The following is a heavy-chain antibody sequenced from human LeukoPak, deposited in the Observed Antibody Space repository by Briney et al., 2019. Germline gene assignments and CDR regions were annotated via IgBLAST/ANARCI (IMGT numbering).Heavy chain of an antibody. CDR1: GYTFTSYV. V-gene: IGHV1-18*01. CDR3: ARDYRTGFDY. J-gene: IGHJ4*02. Sequence: GASVKVSCKAPGYTFTSYVISWGRQAPVQGLEWLGWISTYNGNTHYAQKLQGRVTMTTDTSTTTAYMELRSLRSDDTAVYYCARDYRTGFDYWGQGTLVTVSS. D-gene: IGHD7-27*01. CDR2: ISTYNGNT.